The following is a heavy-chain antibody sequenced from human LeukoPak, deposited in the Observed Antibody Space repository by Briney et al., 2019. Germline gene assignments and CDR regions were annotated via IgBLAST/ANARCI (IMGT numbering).Heavy chain of an antibody. CDR1: GYTFTGYY. CDR2: INLNSVGT. CDR3: ARVEDSSGSYAFDI. V-gene: IGHV1-2*06. Sequence: GASVKVSCKASGYTFTGYYMHWVRQAPGQGLEWMGRINLNSVGTNYAHKVKGRVTMTRDTSISTAYLELSSLRSEDTAVYYCARVEDSSGSYAFDIWGQGTMVTVSS. D-gene: IGHD3-22*01. J-gene: IGHJ3*02.